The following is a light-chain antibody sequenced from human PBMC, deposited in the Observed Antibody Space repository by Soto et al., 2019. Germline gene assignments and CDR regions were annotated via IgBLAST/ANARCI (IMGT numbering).Light chain of an antibody. V-gene: IGKV2-28*01. J-gene: IGKJ1*01. CDR1: HSLLHSNGYNY. CDR2: LGS. Sequence: DIVMTQSPLSLPVTPGEPASISCRSSHSLLHSNGYNYLDWYLQKPGQSPQLLIYLGSNRASGVPDRFSGSGSGTDFTLKISRVEAEDVGVYYCKQPLQSWTFGQGTKVDIK. CDR3: KQPLQSWT.